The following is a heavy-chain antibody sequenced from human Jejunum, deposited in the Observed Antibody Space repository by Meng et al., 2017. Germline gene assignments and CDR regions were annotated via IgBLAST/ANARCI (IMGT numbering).Heavy chain of an antibody. CDR3: ARDFEALNGV. V-gene: IGHV4-4*02. Sequence: QRPVPGMVNPCGARSLTCAVPGHYISSSYGCRWVRQSPGKGLGWIGEIYHSGTTNYNPSLKSRVTLSVDKSKNQFSLNLSSVTAADTAVYFCARDFEALNGVWGQGTLVTVSS. CDR2: IYHSGTT. CDR1: GHYISSSYG. J-gene: IGHJ1*01. D-gene: IGHD2-8*01.